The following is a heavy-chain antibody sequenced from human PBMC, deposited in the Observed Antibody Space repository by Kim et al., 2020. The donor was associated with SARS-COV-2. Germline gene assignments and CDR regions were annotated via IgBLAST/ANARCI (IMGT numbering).Heavy chain of an antibody. Sequence: GESLKISCKGSGYSFTSYWIGWVRQMPGKGLEWMGIIYPGDSDTRYSPSFQGQVTISADKSISTAYLQWSSLKASDTAMYYCARAGVGGIAAAGGSWFDPWGQGTLVTVSS. CDR1: GYSFTSYW. J-gene: IGHJ5*02. CDR2: IYPGDSDT. CDR3: ARAGVGGIAAAGGSWFDP. D-gene: IGHD6-13*01. V-gene: IGHV5-51*01.